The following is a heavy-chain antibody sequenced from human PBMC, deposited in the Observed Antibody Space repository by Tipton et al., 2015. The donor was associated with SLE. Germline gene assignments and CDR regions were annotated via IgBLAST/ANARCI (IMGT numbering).Heavy chain of an antibody. D-gene: IGHD1-1*01. J-gene: IGHJ6*03. CDR1: GGSFSGYY. CDR2: INHSGST. CDR3: ARVPGLERSYYYNYYMDV. V-gene: IGHV4-34*01. Sequence: TLSITCAVYGGSFSGYYWSWTRQSPGKGLEWIGDINHSGSTNYNPSLKSRVTISVDTSKNQFSLRLSSVTAADTAVYYCARVPGLERSYYYNYYMDVCGRGTTVTVSS.